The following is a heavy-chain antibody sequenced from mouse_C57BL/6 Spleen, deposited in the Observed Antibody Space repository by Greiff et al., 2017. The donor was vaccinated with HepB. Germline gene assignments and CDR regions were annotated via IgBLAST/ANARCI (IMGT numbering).Heavy chain of an antibody. CDR1: GYTFTDYY. J-gene: IGHJ2*01. CDR2: INPYNGGT. Sequence: EVKLQESGPVLVKPGASVKMSCKASGYTFTDYYMNWVKQSHGKSLEWIGVINPYNGGTSYNQKFKGKATLTVDKSSSTAYMELNSLTSEDSAVYYCARGVPDYWGQGTTLTVSS. CDR3: ARGVPDY. V-gene: IGHV1-19*01.